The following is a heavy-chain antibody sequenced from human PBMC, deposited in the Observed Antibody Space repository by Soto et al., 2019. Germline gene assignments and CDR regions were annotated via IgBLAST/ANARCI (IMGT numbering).Heavy chain of an antibody. CDR2: ISYDGSNK. Sequence: GGSLRLSCAVSGFTFSSYAMHWVRQAPGKGLEWVAVISYDGSNKYYADSVKGRFTISRDNSKNTLYLQMNSLRAEDTAVYYCARGYSYGPLDYWGQGTLVTVSS. V-gene: IGHV3-30-3*01. D-gene: IGHD5-18*01. J-gene: IGHJ4*02. CDR3: ARGYSYGPLDY. CDR1: GFTFSSYA.